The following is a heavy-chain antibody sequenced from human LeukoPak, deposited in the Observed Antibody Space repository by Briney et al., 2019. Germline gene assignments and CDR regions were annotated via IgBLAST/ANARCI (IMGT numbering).Heavy chain of an antibody. Sequence: GGSLSLSWETPGFPLSANALTGVRQAQGKGLEGFSTISNSGGNTHYADSVMGRFTISRDNSKSTLYLQMNSLSVEDTAVYHCAKDVGPVLFDYWGQGTLVTVSS. CDR3: AKDVGPVLFDY. J-gene: IGHJ4*02. V-gene: IGHV3-23*01. CDR2: ISNSGGNT. D-gene: IGHD2-15*01. CDR1: GFPLSANA.